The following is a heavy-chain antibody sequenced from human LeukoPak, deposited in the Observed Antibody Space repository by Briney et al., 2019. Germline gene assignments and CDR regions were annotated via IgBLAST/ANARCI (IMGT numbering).Heavy chain of an antibody. CDR2: ISSSSSYI. CDR1: GFTFSSYS. Sequence: GGSLRLSCAASGFTFSSYSMNWVRQAPGKGLEWVSSISSSSSYIYYADSVKGRFTISRDNAKNSLYLQMNSLRAEDTAVYYCARGGATYYYGSGSYWPFDYWGQGTLVTVSS. J-gene: IGHJ4*02. CDR3: ARGGATYYYGSGSYWPFDY. V-gene: IGHV3-21*01. D-gene: IGHD3-10*01.